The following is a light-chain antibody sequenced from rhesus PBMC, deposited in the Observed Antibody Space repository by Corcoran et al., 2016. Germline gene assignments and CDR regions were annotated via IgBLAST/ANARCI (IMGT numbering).Light chain of an antibody. CDR2: KAS. CDR3: QQYNSAPFT. V-gene: IGKV1-21*01. CDR1: QGIRSW. Sequence: DIQMTQSPSSLSASVGDRVTITCRASQGIRSWLAWYQQKPGKAPKLLIYKASSLQSGVPSRFSCSGSGTDFTLTISRLQPEDFATYYCQQYNSAPFTFGPGTKLDLK. J-gene: IGKJ3*01.